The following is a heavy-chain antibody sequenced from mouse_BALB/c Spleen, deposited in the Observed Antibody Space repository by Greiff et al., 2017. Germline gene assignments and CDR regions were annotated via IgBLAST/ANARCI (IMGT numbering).Heavy chain of an antibody. Sequence: EVQGVESGGGLLKPGGSLKLSCAASGFTFSSYTMSWVRQTPEKRLEWVATISSGGSYTYYPDSVKGRFTISRDNAKNTLYLQMSSLKSEDTAMYYCTRGDYGNYDYAMDYWGQGTSVTVSA. CDR3: TRGDYGNYDYAMDY. V-gene: IGHV5-6-4*01. CDR2: ISSGGSYT. CDR1: GFTFSSYT. J-gene: IGHJ4*01. D-gene: IGHD2-1*01.